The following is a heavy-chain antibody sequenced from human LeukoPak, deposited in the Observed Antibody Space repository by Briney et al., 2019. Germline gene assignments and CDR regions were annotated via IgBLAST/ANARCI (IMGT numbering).Heavy chain of an antibody. CDR1: GGSISSYY. CDR2: IYYSGST. Sequence: PSETLSLTCTVCGGSISSYYWSWIRQPPGKGLEWIGYIYYSGSTNYNPSLKSRVTISVDTSKNQFSLKLSSVTAADTAVYYCARNPSARRSSYYYYYYMDVWGKGTTVTVSS. J-gene: IGHJ6*03. V-gene: IGHV4-59*01. CDR3: ARNPSARRSSYYYYYYMDV.